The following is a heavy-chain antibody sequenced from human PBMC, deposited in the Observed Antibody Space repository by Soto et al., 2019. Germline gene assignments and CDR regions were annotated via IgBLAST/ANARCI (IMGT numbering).Heavy chain of an antibody. J-gene: IGHJ4*02. Sequence: SETLSLTCTVSGGSISGYYWRWIRQPPGKGLEWIAYIYYSGSSNSNPSLKSRVTISVDTSKNQFSLKLSSVTAADTAVYYCARHSNEYRKSLDYWGQGTLVTVSS. CDR3: ARHSNEYRKSLDY. CDR2: IYYSGSS. V-gene: IGHV4-59*08. D-gene: IGHD1-1*01. CDR1: GGSISGYY.